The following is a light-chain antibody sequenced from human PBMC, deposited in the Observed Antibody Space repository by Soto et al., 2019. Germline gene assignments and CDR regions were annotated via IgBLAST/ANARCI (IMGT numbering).Light chain of an antibody. Sequence: QSALTQPASVSGSPGQSITISCTGTSDDIGHYNSVSWYQQHPAKAPKLMISEVSNRPSGISNRFSGSKSGNTAFLTISGLQAEDEADYYCASYARTVTVVFGGGTKLTVL. J-gene: IGLJ3*02. CDR2: EVS. CDR1: SDDIGHYNS. CDR3: ASYARTVTVV. V-gene: IGLV2-14*01.